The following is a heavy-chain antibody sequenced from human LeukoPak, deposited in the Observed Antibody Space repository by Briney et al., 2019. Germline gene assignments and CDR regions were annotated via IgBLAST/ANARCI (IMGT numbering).Heavy chain of an antibody. CDR1: GYIFTTFY. Sequence: ASVKVSCKASGYIFTTFYMHWVRQAPGQRLEWMGWINAGNGNTKYSQKFQGRVTITRDTSASTAYMELSSLRSEDTAVYYCARDRSGVAVAAPFDYWGQGTLVTVSS. J-gene: IGHJ4*02. V-gene: IGHV1-3*01. CDR2: INAGNGNT. D-gene: IGHD6-19*01. CDR3: ARDRSGVAVAAPFDY.